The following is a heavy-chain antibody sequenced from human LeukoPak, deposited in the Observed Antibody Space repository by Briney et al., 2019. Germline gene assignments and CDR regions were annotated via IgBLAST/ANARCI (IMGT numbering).Heavy chain of an antibody. D-gene: IGHD1-20*01. J-gene: IGHJ4*02. Sequence: PGGSLRLSCAASGFTLSTYAMHWVRQAPGKGLEWVAYISGTGFTTYYADSVKGRFTISSDSSKNTLFLQMNSLRTEDTAIYICAKDGYNWIAFDDWGQGTLITVSS. CDR1: GFTLSTYA. V-gene: IGHV3-23*01. CDR3: AKDGYNWIAFDD. CDR2: ISGTGFTT.